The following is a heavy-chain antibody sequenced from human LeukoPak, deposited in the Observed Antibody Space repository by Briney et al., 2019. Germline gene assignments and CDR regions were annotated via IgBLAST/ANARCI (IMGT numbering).Heavy chain of an antibody. V-gene: IGHV3-72*01. CDR3: AKDRFGVTTSRDYFDY. CDR2: SRDKGNSYTT. CDR1: GFTFSDHY. Sequence: GGSLRLSCAASGFTFSDHYIDWVRQAPGKGLEWVGRSRDKGNSYTTAYAASVRGRFTISRDDSKNSLYLQMNSLKIEDTAVYYCAKDRFGVTTSRDYFDYWGQGTLVTVSS. D-gene: IGHD3-3*01. J-gene: IGHJ4*02.